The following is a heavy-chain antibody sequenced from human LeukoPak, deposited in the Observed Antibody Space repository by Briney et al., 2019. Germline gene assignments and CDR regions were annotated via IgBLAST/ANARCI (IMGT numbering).Heavy chain of an antibody. J-gene: IGHJ6*02. Sequence: GGSLRLSCAASGFTLSSYSMNWVRQAPGKGLEWVSSISSSSSYIYYADSVRGRFTISRDNAKNSLYLQMNSLRAEDTAVYYCARELAVAGTKYYYYGMDVWGQGTTVTVSS. CDR3: ARELAVAGTKYYYYGMDV. CDR1: GFTLSSYS. V-gene: IGHV3-21*01. D-gene: IGHD6-19*01. CDR2: ISSSSSYI.